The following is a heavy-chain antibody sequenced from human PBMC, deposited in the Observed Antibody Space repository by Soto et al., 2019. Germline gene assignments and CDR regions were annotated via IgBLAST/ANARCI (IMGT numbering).Heavy chain of an antibody. CDR2: IERDDDDK. V-gene: IGHV2-70*13. CDR1: GFSITSPGMS. Sequence: SGPTLVNPTETLTLTCTFSGFSITSPGMSVSWIRQPPGRALEWLALIERDDDDKYYSTSLKTRLTISKDTRKNQVVLTMANMDPADTATYYCARSTRGQRKFNGMDVWGQGTTVTVSS. CDR3: ARSTRGQRKFNGMDV. D-gene: IGHD6-25*01. J-gene: IGHJ6*02.